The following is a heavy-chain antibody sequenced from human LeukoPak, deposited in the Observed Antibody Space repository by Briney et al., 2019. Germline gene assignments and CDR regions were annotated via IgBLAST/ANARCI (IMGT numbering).Heavy chain of an antibody. Sequence: SETLSLTCTVSGGSITNYYWSWIRQPAGRGLEWIGRIYTSGSTSYNPSLKSRVTMSIDTSKNQFSLKLSSLTAADTAVYYCARGCSSTSCWLRMDVWGQGTTVTVSS. D-gene: IGHD2-2*01. V-gene: IGHV4-4*07. CDR2: IYTSGST. J-gene: IGHJ6*02. CDR1: GGSITNYY. CDR3: ARGCSSTSCWLRMDV.